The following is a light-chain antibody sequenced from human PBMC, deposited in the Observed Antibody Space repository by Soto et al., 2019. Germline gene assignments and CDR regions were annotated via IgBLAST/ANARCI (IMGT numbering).Light chain of an antibody. CDR2: AAS. CDR3: QQRNSYPRT. J-gene: IGKJ2*01. CDR1: QGINIF. V-gene: IGKV1-9*01. Sequence: DIQMTQSPSTLSASVGDRVTITCRASQGINIFLAWFQQKPGKAPNLLISAASTLQSGGPSRFSGSGSETEFTLTITSLQPEDSATYYCQQRNSYPRTFGQGTKVDIK.